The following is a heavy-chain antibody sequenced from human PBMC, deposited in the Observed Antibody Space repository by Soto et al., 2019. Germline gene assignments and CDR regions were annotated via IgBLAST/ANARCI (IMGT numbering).Heavy chain of an antibody. CDR3: ARDFTKSSSWPYYFDY. Sequence: QVQLVQSGAEVKKPGASVKVSCKASGYTFTTYGISWVRQAPGQGLEWMGWISAYSGSTKFAQKLQGRVTMTTDTSTTTAYMELRSLTSDETAVYYCARDFTKSSSWPYYFDYCGQGTLVTVSS. J-gene: IGHJ4*02. CDR1: GYTFTTYG. D-gene: IGHD6-13*01. CDR2: ISAYSGST. V-gene: IGHV1-18*01.